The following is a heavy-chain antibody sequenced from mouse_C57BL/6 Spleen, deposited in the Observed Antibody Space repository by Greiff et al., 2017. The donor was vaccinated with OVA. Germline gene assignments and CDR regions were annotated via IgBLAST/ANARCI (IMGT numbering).Heavy chain of an antibody. J-gene: IGHJ4*01. CDR1: GYTFTGYW. V-gene: IGHV1-9*01. D-gene: IGHD3-2*02. CDR3: ERTTAQAPYYYAMDY. Sequence: VKLMESGAELMKPGASVKLSCKATGYTFTGYWIEWVKQRPGHGLEWIGEILPGSGSTNYNEKFKGKATFTADTSSNTAYMQLSSLTTEDSAIYYCERTTAQAPYYYAMDYWGQGTSVTVSS. CDR2: ILPGSGST.